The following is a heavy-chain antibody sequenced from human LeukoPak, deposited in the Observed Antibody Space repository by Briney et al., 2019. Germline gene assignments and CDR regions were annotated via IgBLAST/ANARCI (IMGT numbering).Heavy chain of an antibody. CDR1: GFTFSSYS. J-gene: IGHJ4*02. V-gene: IGHV3-21*01. CDR3: ARDKLERPYYFDY. CDR2: ISSSSYI. Sequence: GGSLRLSCAASGFTFSSYSMNWVRQAPGKGLEWVSSISSSSYIYYADSVKGRFTISRDNAKNSLYLQMNSLRAEDTAVYYCARDKLERPYYFDYWGQGTLVTVSS. D-gene: IGHD1-1*01.